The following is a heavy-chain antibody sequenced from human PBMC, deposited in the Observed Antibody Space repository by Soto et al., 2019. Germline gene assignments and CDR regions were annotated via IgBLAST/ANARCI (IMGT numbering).Heavy chain of an antibody. CDR2: IRQSGDRS. Sequence: GGSLRVWCAASGVMFSNFAMYWVRRAPGKGLEWVSSIRQSGDRSSYADSAKGRFTISRDNAMNSAYLQMNSLRVDDTAVYYCARDWYMDYWGQGT. J-gene: IGHJ4*02. CDR3: ARDWYMDY. D-gene: IGHD2-21*01. CDR1: GVMFSNFA. V-gene: IGHV3-23*01.